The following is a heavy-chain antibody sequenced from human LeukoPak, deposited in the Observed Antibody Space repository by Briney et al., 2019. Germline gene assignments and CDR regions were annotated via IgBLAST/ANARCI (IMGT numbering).Heavy chain of an antibody. V-gene: IGHV1-2*02. D-gene: IGHD2-8*01. J-gene: IGHJ4*02. CDR3: ARCLVRNIVLMVYARGGAHDY. Sequence: GASVKVSCKASGYTFTGYYMHWVRQAPGQGLEWMGWINPNSGGTNYAQKFQGRVTMTRDTSISTAYMELRSLRSDDTAVYYCARCLVRNIVLMVYARGGAHDYWGQGTLVTVSS. CDR2: INPNSGGT. CDR1: GYTFTGYY.